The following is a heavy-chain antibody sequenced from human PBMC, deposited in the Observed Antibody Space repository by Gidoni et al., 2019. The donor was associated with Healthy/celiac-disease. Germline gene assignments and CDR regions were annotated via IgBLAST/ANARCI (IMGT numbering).Heavy chain of an antibody. CDR1: GFTFSSYA. Sequence: QVQLVESGGGVVQPGRSLRLACAASGFTFSSYAMHWVRQAPGKGLEWVAVISYDGSNKYYADSVKGRFTISRDNSKNTLYLQMNSLRAEDTAVYYCAGGYYYDSSGLDYWGQGTLVTVSS. D-gene: IGHD3-22*01. CDR2: ISYDGSNK. V-gene: IGHV3-30-3*01. J-gene: IGHJ4*02. CDR3: AGGYYYDSSGLDY.